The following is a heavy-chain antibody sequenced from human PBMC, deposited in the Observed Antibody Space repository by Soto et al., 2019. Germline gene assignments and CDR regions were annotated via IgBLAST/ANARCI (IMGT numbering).Heavy chain of an antibody. D-gene: IGHD3-9*01. V-gene: IGHV6-1*01. J-gene: IGHJ5*01. CDR1: GDSVSSNSAA. Sequence: SQTLSLTCAISGDSVSSNSAAWNWIRQSPSRGLEWLGRTYFRSKWYNDYTGSVKSRITINPDTSRNHFSLQLNSVTPGDGAVFYCERGVFYYDIGEPRGEIYSWFDSGGQEPRVTVS. CDR2: TYFRSKWYN. CDR3: ERGVFYYDIGEPRGEIYSWFDS.